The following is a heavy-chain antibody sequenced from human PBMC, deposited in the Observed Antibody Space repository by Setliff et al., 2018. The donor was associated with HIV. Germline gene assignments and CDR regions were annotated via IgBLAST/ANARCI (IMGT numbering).Heavy chain of an antibody. CDR2: IHASGKT. D-gene: IGHD2-21*02. V-gene: IGHV4-4*09. J-gene: IGHJ4*02. CDR3: ATLDPSGGNFLAY. Sequence: TLSLTCTVSGDTDFYWNWIRQPPGKGLEWIGYIHASGKTNYNPSLKSRVTLALDTSEMHFSLHLTSVTAADTAVYYCATLDPSGGNFLAYWGQGTLVTVSS. CDR1: GDTDFY.